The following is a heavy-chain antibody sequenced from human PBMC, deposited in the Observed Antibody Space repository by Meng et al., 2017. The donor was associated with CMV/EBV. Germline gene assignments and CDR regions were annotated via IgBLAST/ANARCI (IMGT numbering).Heavy chain of an antibody. CDR2: INPGSGVT. CDR1: GYTFTDYC. CDR3: ATPYCSGDCYPYFDY. D-gene: IGHD2-21*01. J-gene: IGHJ4*02. Sequence: SGYTFTDYCIHWLRLAPGQGPEWMGWINPGSGVTKYAQNFQGRVSMSRDTSINTAYMEVTRLRSDDTAVYYCATPYCSGDCYPYFDYWGPGTLVTVSS. V-gene: IGHV1-2*02.